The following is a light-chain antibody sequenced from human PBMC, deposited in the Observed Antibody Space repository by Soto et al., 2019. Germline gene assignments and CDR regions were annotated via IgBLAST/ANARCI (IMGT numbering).Light chain of an antibody. Sequence: EIVLTQSPGTLSLSPGERASLSCRASQSVSSSYLAWYQQKPGQAPRLLIYGASSRATGIPDRFSGSGSGTDFTLTISSLEPEDFAVYYCQQRSSWPSTFGQGTRVDIK. CDR1: QSVSSSY. CDR2: GAS. J-gene: IGKJ5*01. CDR3: QQRSSWPST. V-gene: IGKV3D-20*02.